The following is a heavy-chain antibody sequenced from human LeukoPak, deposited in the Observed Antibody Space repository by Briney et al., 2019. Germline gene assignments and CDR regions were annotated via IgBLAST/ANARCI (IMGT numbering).Heavy chain of an antibody. Sequence: ASVKVSCKASGYTFISYGISWVRQAPGQGLEWMGWVSAYNGDTVYAQKLQGRVTMTTDTSTNTAYMELRSLRSDDTAVYYCAAVVGFPSYYFDYWGQGTLVTVSS. CDR1: GYTFISYG. V-gene: IGHV1-18*01. CDR3: AAVVGFPSYYFDY. CDR2: VSAYNGDT. D-gene: IGHD2-15*01. J-gene: IGHJ4*02.